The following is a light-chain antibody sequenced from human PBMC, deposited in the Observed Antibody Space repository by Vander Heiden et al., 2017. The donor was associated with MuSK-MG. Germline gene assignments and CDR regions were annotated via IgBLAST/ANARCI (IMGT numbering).Light chain of an antibody. Sequence: SYELTQPPSVSVSPGQTASITCSGDKLGDKYACWYQQKPGQSPVLVIYKDSKRPAVIPERFSGSNAGNTATLTISGTQAMDEADYYCQAGDSRTVVFGGGTKLTVL. CDR1: KLGDKY. V-gene: IGLV3-1*01. J-gene: IGLJ2*01. CDR2: KDS. CDR3: QAGDSRTVV.